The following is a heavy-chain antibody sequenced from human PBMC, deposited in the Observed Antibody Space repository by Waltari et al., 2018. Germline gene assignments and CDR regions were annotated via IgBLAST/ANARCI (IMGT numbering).Heavy chain of an antibody. CDR3: AQWGSGYSREYFQH. V-gene: IGHV4-4*02. CDR1: GASVTGDW. CDR2: IYHSGSN. Sequence: QVHLQESGPGLVKPSGTLSLTCEVSGASVTGDWWGWVRQPPGQGLEWIGEIYHSGSNNYNPALKSRLAMSVDKSKNEFSLKLTSVTAADTAVYYCAQWGSGYSREYFQHWGQGTLITVFS. D-gene: IGHD6-25*01. J-gene: IGHJ1*01.